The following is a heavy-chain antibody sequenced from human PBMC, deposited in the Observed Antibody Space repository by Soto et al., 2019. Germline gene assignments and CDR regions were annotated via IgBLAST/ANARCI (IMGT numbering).Heavy chain of an antibody. Sequence: ASVKVSCKASGYTFTSYAMHWVRQAPGQRLEWMGWINAGNGNTKYSQKFQGRVTITRDTSASTAYMELSSLRSEDTAVYYCARGGGGEFYCDSSGTDAFDIWGQGTMVTVSS. D-gene: IGHD3-22*01. CDR1: GYTFTSYA. CDR2: INAGNGNT. J-gene: IGHJ3*02. CDR3: ARGGGGEFYCDSSGTDAFDI. V-gene: IGHV1-3*01.